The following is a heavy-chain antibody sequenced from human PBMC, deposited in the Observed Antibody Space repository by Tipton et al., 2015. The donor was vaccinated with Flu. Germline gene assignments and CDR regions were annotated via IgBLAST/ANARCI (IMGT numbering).Heavy chain of an antibody. V-gene: IGHV4-38-2*01. CDR1: GDSISSDFY. Sequence: TLSLTCGVSGDSISSDFYWAWIRQFPGKGLEWIGTVSRTGSTIYNPSLKSRVTISIDTSKNQFSLNMRPVTAADMAVYYCARRDYSNYVSEPKNWFDPWGQGALVTVSS. D-gene: IGHD4-11*01. J-gene: IGHJ5*02. CDR2: VSRTGST. CDR3: ARRDYSNYVSEPKNWFDP.